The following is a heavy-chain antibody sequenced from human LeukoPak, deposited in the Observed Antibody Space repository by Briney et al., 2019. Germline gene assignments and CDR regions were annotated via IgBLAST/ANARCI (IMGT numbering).Heavy chain of an antibody. Sequence: PSETLSLTCTVSGGSISSGSYYWSCIRQPAGKGLEWIGRIYTSGSTNYNPSLKSRVTISVDTSKNQFSLKLSSVTAADTAVYYCAVATNGGFDYWGQGTLVTVSS. D-gene: IGHD5-12*01. CDR2: IYTSGST. CDR3: AVATNGGFDY. CDR1: GGSISSGSYY. V-gene: IGHV4-61*02. J-gene: IGHJ4*02.